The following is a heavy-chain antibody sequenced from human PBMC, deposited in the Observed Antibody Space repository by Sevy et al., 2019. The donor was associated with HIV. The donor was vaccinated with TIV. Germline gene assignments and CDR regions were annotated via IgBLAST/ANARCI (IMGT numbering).Heavy chain of an antibody. CDR2: ISSNGGST. D-gene: IGHD1-26*01. Sequence: GGSLRLSCSASGFTFSSYAMHWVRQAPGKGLEYVSAISSNGGSTYYADSVKGRFTISRDNSKNTLYLQTSSLRAEDTAVYYCVKAGSYYAAFDIWGQGTMVTVSS. CDR3: VKAGSYYAAFDI. CDR1: GFTFSSYA. J-gene: IGHJ3*02. V-gene: IGHV3-64D*06.